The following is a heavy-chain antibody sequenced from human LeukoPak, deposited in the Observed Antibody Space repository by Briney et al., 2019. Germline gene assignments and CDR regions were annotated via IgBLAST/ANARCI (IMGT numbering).Heavy chain of an antibody. J-gene: IGHJ6*02. D-gene: IGHD2-8*01. V-gene: IGHV3-21*01. CDR3: ARDPPYCTNGVCLYGMDV. Sequence: PGRSLRLSCAASGFTFSSYGMHWVRQAPGKGLEWVSSISSSSSYIYYADSVEGRFTISRDNAKNSLYLQMNSLRAEDTAVYYCARDPPYCTNGVCLYGMDVWGQGTTVTVSS. CDR2: ISSSSSYI. CDR1: GFTFSSYG.